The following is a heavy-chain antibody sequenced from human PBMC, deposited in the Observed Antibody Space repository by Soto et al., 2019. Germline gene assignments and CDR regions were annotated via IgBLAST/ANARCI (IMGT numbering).Heavy chain of an antibody. CDR1: GGTFSSYA. CDR2: IIPIFGTA. D-gene: IGHD6-13*01. V-gene: IGHV1-69*13. CDR3: ERDRAPARPYSGSKGRHYSGMDV. J-gene: IGHJ6*02. Sequence: SVKVSCKASGGTFSSYAISWVRQAPGQRLEWMGGIIPIFGTANYAQKFQGRVTITADESTSTAYMELSSLRSEDTAVYYGERDRAPARPYSGSKGRHYSGMDVWGQGTTVTVSS.